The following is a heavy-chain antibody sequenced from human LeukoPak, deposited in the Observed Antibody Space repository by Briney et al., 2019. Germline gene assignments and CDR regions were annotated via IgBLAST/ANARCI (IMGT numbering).Heavy chain of an antibody. D-gene: IGHD3-10*01. CDR1: GFTFSNYA. V-gene: IGHV3-23*01. J-gene: IGHJ5*02. Sequence: GGSLRLSCAASGFTFSNYAMSWVRQVPGKGLEWVSGISGSGGNTYSTDSVKGRFTISRDNSKNTVYLQMNSLTDEDTAVYYCAKGERLTMFRGEDRFDPWGQGTLVTVSS. CDR3: AKGERLTMFRGEDRFDP. CDR2: ISGSGGNT.